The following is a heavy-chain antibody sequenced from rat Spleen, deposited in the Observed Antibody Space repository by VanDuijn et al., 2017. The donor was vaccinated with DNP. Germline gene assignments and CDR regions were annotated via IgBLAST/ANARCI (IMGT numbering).Heavy chain of an antibody. CDR3: ARVDGTY. Sequence: EVQLVESGGGLVQPGRSLKLSCTASGFTFSDYYMAWVRQAPTKGLEWVAYISYDGGSTYYVDSVKGRFKISRDNAKSTLYLQMHSLRSEDMATYYCARVDGTYWGQGVMVTVSS. D-gene: IGHD1-12*02. CDR1: GFTFSDYY. V-gene: IGHV5-22*01. CDR2: ISYDGGST. J-gene: IGHJ2*01.